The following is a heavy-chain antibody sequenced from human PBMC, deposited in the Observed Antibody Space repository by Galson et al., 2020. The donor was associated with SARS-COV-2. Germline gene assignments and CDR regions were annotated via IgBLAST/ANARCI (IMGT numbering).Heavy chain of an antibody. Sequence: GESLKISCAASGFTFGIYAMSWVRQGPGKGLEWVSGISGSGGYSYYADSVKGRFTISRDNSKNTLYLQMDNLRGEDTALYYCAKGGGGPSDKFDIWGQGTLVTVSS. CDR3: AKGGGGPSDKFDI. CDR1: GFTFGIYA. D-gene: IGHD1-26*01. V-gene: IGHV3-23*01. J-gene: IGHJ3*02. CDR2: ISGSGGYS.